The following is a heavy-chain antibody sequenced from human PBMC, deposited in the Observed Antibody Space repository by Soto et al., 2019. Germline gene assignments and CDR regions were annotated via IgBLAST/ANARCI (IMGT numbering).Heavy chain of an antibody. J-gene: IGHJ4*02. CDR3: ARDLAAGTCDY. CDR1: GYTFNSYA. Sequence: QVQLVQSGAEVKKPGASVKVSCKASGYTFNSYAISWVRQAPGQGLEWMGWISAYNGNTNYAQMRQGRGTMTTDTSTSTAYMELRSLRSDDTAVYYCARDLAAGTCDYWGQGTLVTVSS. D-gene: IGHD6-13*01. V-gene: IGHV1-18*01. CDR2: ISAYNGNT.